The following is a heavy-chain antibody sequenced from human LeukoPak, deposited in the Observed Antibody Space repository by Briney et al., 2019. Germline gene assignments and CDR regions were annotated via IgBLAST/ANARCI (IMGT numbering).Heavy chain of an antibody. CDR3: ARAVGYCSSTSCYAVSFDY. CDR1: GYTFTGYC. D-gene: IGHD2-2*01. Sequence: ASVKVSCKASGYTFTGYCMHWVRQAPGQGLEWMGWINPNSGGTNYAQKFQGRVTMTRDTSISTAYMELSRLRSDDTAVYYCARAVGYCSSTSCYAVSFDYWGQGTLVTVSS. CDR2: INPNSGGT. V-gene: IGHV1-2*02. J-gene: IGHJ4*02.